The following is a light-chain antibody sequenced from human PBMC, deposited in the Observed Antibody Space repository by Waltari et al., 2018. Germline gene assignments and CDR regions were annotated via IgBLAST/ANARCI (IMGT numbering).Light chain of an antibody. V-gene: IGKV3-20*01. CDR1: QGVGKS. J-gene: IGKJ1*01. CDR3: QKYDFLPAT. Sequence: EIVLTQSPGTLPLSPGERATLSCRASQGVGKSVAWYQQRPGQAPRLLLYHASIRATGIPDRFSGSGSGTDFSLTISRLEPEDFAVYYCQKYDFLPATFGQGTTVEIK. CDR2: HAS.